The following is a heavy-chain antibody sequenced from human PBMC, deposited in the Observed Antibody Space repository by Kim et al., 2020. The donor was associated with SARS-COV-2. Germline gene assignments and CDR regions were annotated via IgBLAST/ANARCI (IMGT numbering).Heavy chain of an antibody. Sequence: ASVKVSCKASGYTFTSYGISWVRQAPGQGLEWMGWISAYNGNTNYAQKLQGRVTMTTDTSTSTAYMELRSLRSDDTAVYYCARDHPGYCTNGVCSKAPLYSFYGMDVWGQGTTVTVSS. D-gene: IGHD2-8*01. CDR1: GYTFTSYG. CDR3: ARDHPGYCTNGVCSKAPLYSFYGMDV. CDR2: ISAYNGNT. V-gene: IGHV1-18*04. J-gene: IGHJ6*02.